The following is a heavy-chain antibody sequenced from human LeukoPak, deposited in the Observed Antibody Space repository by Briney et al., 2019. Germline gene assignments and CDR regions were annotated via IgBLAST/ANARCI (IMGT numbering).Heavy chain of an antibody. D-gene: IGHD3-10*01. J-gene: IGHJ4*02. CDR3: ARQWFGELLYT. CDR1: GDSISSSAYY. V-gene: IGHV4-39*01. CDR2: IYYSGHT. Sequence: KPSETLSLTCSVSGDSISSSAYYWDWSRQPPGKGLEWIGNIYYSGHTRYNPSLKSRVAISIDTSKNQFSLKLSSVTAADTAVYYCARQWFGELLYTWGQGTLVTVSS.